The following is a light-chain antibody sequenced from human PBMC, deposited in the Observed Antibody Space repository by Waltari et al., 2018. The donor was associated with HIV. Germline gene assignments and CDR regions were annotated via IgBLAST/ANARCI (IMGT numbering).Light chain of an antibody. V-gene: IGKV3-11*01. J-gene: IGKJ4*01. CDR3: QQRSNWPLT. CDR1: QSVSSY. Sequence: EIVLTQSPATLSLSPGERATPPCRASQSVSSYLAWYQQKPGQAPRLLIYDASNRATGIPARFSGSGSGTDFTLTSSSLEPEDLAVYYCQQRSNWPLTFGGGTKVEIK. CDR2: DAS.